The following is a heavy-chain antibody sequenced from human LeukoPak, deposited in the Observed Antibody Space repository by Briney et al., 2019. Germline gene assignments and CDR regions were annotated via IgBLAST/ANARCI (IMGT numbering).Heavy chain of an antibody. Sequence: GGSLRLSCAASGFDFSNYVMTWVRQAPGKGLEWVSSISSSSSYIYYADSVKGRFTISRDNAKNSLYLQMNSLRAEDTAVYYCARDDARYYDILTGYYREYYGMDVWGQGTTVTVSS. CDR3: ARDDARYYDILTGYYREYYGMDV. D-gene: IGHD3-9*01. CDR1: GFDFSNYV. J-gene: IGHJ6*02. V-gene: IGHV3-21*01. CDR2: ISSSSSYI.